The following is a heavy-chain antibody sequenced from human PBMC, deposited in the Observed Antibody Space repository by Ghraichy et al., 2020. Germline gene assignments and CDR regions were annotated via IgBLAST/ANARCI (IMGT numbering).Heavy chain of an antibody. Sequence: LSLTCSVSSGSISDHYWSWIRQPPGKGLEWIGNIHSSGRTIYNPSLKSRITMSVDRPENQFSLKLISVTAADTATYYCARSGGWFDPWGQGVLVNVSS. CDR2: IHSSGRT. J-gene: IGHJ5*02. CDR1: SGSISDHY. V-gene: IGHV4-59*11. CDR3: ARSGGWFDP.